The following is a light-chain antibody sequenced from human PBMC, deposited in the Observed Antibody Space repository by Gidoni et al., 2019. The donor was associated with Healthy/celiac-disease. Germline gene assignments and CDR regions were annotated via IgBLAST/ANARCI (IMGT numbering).Light chain of an antibody. CDR2: GAC. CDR3: QQYGSSPLT. J-gene: IGKJ4*01. V-gene: IGKV3-20*01. CDR1: QSVSSSY. Sequence: EIVLMQSPGTLSFSPGERATLSCRASQSVSSSYLAWYQQRPGQAPRLLIYGACSRATGIPHRFSGSGSGTDFTLTISRLEPEDFEVYYCQQYGSSPLTFGGGTKVDIK.